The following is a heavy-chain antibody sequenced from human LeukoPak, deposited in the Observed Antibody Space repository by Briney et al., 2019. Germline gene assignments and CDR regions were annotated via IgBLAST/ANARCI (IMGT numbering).Heavy chain of an antibody. CDR2: IYYSGST. Sequence: SEALSLTCTVSGGSISSGGYYWGWIRQPPGKGLEWIGSIYYSGSTYYNPSLKSRVTISVDTSKNQFSLKLSSVTAADTAVYYCARPVIAAAGKDAFDIWGQGTMVTVSS. CDR1: GGSISSGGYY. V-gene: IGHV4-39*01. D-gene: IGHD6-13*01. J-gene: IGHJ3*02. CDR3: ARPVIAAAGKDAFDI.